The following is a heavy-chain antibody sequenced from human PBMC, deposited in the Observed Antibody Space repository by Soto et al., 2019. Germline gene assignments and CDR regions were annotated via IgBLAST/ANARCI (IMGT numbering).Heavy chain of an antibody. D-gene: IGHD7-27*01. V-gene: IGHV1-3*01. CDR2: INAGYGNT. CDR1: GYTFSSYA. Sequence: RASGKVSCKASGYTFSSYAMHWVRQAPGQRLEWMGWINAGYGNTKSSQKFQDRVTISRDTSASTAYMELTSLRPEDTAVYYCARDTGDGTFDFWGQGTLVTVSS. J-gene: IGHJ4*02. CDR3: ARDTGDGTFDF.